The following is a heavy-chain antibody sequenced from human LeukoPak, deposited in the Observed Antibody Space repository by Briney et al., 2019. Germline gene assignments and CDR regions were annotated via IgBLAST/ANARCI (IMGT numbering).Heavy chain of an antibody. D-gene: IGHD3-22*01. J-gene: IGHJ4*02. CDR2: ISGSGGST. CDR3: AKGPQVGSGYHPDY. V-gene: IGHV3-23*01. Sequence: GGSLRLSCAASGFTVRSYAMSWVRQAPGKGLEWVSAISGSGGSTYYADSVKGRFTISRDNSKNTLYLQMNSLRAEDTAVYYCAKGPQVGSGYHPDYWGQGTLVTVSS. CDR1: GFTVRSYA.